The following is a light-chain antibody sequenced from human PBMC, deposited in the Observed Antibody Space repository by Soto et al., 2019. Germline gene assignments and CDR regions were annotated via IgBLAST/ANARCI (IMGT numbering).Light chain of an antibody. J-gene: IGKJ4*02. CDR3: QQYNNWPPMT. V-gene: IGKV3-15*01. CDR1: QSVSSN. CDR2: DAS. Sequence: EIVMTQSPATLSVSPGERATLSCRASQSVSSNLAWYQQKPGQAPSLLIYDASTRATGIPARFSGSGSGTDFTLTISSLQSEDFAVYYCQQYNNWPPMTFGGGTKVEIK.